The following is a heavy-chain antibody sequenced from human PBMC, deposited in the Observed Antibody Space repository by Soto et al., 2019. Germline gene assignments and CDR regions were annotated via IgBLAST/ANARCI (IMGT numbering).Heavy chain of an antibody. V-gene: IGHV1-24*01. CDR1: GYTLTELS. CDR3: ATDWSRIAAAGLNWFDP. D-gene: IGHD6-13*01. Sequence: GASVKVSCKVSGYTLTELSMHWVRQAPGKGLEWMGGFDPEDGETIYAQKFQGRVTMTEDTSTDTAYMELSSLRSEDTAVYYCATDWSRIAAAGLNWFDPWGQGTLVTVSS. J-gene: IGHJ5*02. CDR2: FDPEDGET.